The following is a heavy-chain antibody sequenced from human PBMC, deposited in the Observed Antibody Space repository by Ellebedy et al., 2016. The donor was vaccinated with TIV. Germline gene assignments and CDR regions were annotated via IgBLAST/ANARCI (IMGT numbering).Heavy chain of an antibody. CDR3: VTGEYFWGDY. Sequence: GESLKISCAASGFTFSSYAMHWVRQAPGKGLEWIGRIKSETDGATTDYAAPVKGRFTVSRDDSKNTFHLQMNSLETEDTAVYHCVTGEYFWGDYWGQGTLVTVSS. CDR1: GFTFSSYA. D-gene: IGHD2/OR15-2a*01. J-gene: IGHJ4*02. V-gene: IGHV3-15*01. CDR2: IKSETDGATT.